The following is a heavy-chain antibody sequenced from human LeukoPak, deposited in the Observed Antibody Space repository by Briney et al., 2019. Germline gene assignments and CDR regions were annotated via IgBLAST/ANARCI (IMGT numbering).Heavy chain of an antibody. CDR1: GGSISSGSYY. J-gene: IGHJ6*02. CDR3: ARVGLLWFGGREGYYGMDV. V-gene: IGHV4-61*02. Sequence: SETLSLTCTVSGGSISSGSYYWGWIRQPAGRGLEWIVRIYKSGSTNYNPSLKSRVTISVDTSKHQLSLKLSSVTAADTAVYYCARVGLLWFGGREGYYGMDVWGQGTTVTVSS. D-gene: IGHD3-10*01. CDR2: IYKSGST.